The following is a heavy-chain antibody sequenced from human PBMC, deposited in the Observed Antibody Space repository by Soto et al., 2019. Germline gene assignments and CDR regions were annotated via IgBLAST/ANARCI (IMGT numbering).Heavy chain of an antibody. V-gene: IGHV3-21*01. CDR1: GFTFSSYS. J-gene: IGHJ6*02. CDR3: ARDLLDTATLNALDYYYYYYGMDV. CDR2: ISSSSSYI. D-gene: IGHD5-18*01. Sequence: GGSLRLSCAASGFTFSSYSMNWVRQAPGKGLEWVSSISSSSSYIYYADSVKGRFTISRDNAKNSLYLQMNSLRAEDTAVYYCARDLLDTATLNALDYYYYYYGMDVWGQGTTVTVSS.